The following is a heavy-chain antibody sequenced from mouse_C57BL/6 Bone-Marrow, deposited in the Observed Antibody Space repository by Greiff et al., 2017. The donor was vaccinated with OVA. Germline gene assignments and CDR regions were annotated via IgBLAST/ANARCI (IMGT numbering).Heavy chain of an antibody. CDR2: IYYSGTI. CDR3: ARDGSGDYFDY. J-gene: IGHJ2*01. V-gene: IGHV3-5*01. Sequence: EVKLMESGPGLVKPSQTVFLTCTVTGISITTGNYRWCWIRQFPGNKLVWIGYIYYSGTITYNPSLTSRTTITRDTPKNPCFLEMNSVTAEDTATDYCARDGSGDYFDYWGQGTTLTVSS. D-gene: IGHD2-2*01. CDR1: GISITTGNYR.